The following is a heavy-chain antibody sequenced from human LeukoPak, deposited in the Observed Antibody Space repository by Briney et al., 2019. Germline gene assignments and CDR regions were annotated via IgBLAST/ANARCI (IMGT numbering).Heavy chain of an antibody. CDR1: GYTFTSYG. J-gene: IGHJ5*02. CDR3: ARLDTAMGNNWFDP. Sequence: GASVKVSCKASGYTFTSYGISWVRQAPGQGLEWMGWISAYNGNTNYAQKLQGRVTMTTDTSTSTAYMELRSLRPDDTAVYYCARLDTAMGNNWFDPWGQGTLVTVSS. CDR2: ISAYNGNT. V-gene: IGHV1-18*01. D-gene: IGHD5-18*01.